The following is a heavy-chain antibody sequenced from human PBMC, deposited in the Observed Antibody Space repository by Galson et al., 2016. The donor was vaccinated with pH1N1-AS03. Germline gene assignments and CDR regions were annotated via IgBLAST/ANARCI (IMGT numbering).Heavy chain of an antibody. CDR2: IKQDGSEK. Sequence: SLRLSCAASGFTFSTYCMSWVRQAPGKRLEWVANIKQDGSEKFYVDSLKGRFTISRDNAKNSLYLQMSSLRAEDTAIYYCARGAPGDHLLSPLWNWGQGTLVTVSS. J-gene: IGHJ4*02. CDR1: GFTFSTYC. V-gene: IGHV3-7*01. CDR3: ARGAPGDHLLSPLWN. D-gene: IGHD2-2*01.